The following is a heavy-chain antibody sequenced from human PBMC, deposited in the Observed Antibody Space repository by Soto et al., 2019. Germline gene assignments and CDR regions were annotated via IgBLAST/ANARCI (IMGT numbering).Heavy chain of an antibody. J-gene: IGHJ4*02. V-gene: IGHV3-30*03. CDR2: ISRDGSSK. D-gene: IGHD3-16*01. CDR1: GFTFNNYG. CDR3: GRHDWTYYLLAINY. Sequence: PGGSLRLSCAASGFTFNNYGMHWVRQAPGKGLEWVAVISRDGSSKYYADSVTGRLTISRDNSKNTLYLQMNSLRTDDTTVYYCGRHDWTYYLLAINYWGQGTLVTVSS.